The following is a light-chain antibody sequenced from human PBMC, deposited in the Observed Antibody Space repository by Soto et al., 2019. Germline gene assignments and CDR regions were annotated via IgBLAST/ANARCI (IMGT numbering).Light chain of an antibody. CDR1: QDINRW. CDR3: QQFSIYWA. J-gene: IGKJ1*01. CDR2: NAD. Sequence: DIQMTQSPSTLSASVGDIGTITCRSIQDINRWLAWYQQKPGKAPKILIYNADTLESGVPSRFSGSGYGTEFILTISSLQPDDFATYYCQQFSIYWAFGQGTKVDIK. V-gene: IGKV1-5*01.